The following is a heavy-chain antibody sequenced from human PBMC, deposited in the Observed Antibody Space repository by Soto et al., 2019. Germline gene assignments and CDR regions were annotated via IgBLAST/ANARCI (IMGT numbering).Heavy chain of an antibody. D-gene: IGHD3-10*01. CDR1: GGSISSGGYY. V-gene: IGHV4-31*03. CDR3: ARGVTMVRDNWFDP. CDR2: IYYSGST. J-gene: IGHJ5*02. Sequence: QVQLQESGPGLVKPSQTLSLTCTVSGGSISSGGYYWSWIRQHPGKGLEWIGYIYYSGSTYYNPSLKRRVNKTVDTSKNQFSLKLSSVTAADTAVYYCARGVTMVRDNWFDPWGQGTLVTVSS.